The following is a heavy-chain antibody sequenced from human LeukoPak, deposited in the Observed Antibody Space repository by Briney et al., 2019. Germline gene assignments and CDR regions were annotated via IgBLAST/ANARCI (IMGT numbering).Heavy chain of an antibody. V-gene: IGHV3-30*04. CDR3: ARGRRSPGYYMDV. Sequence: GGSLRLSCAASGFTFSSYAMHWVRQAPGKGLEWVAVISYDGSNKYYADSVKGRFTISRDNSKNTLYLQMNSLRAEDTAVYYCARGRRSPGYYMDVWGKGTTVTVSS. CDR1: GFTFSSYA. J-gene: IGHJ6*03. CDR2: ISYDGSNK.